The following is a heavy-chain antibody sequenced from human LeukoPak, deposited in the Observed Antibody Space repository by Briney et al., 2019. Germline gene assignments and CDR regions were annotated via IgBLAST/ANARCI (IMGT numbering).Heavy chain of an antibody. CDR3: TSGVGTLDY. Sequence: GGSLKLSCAASGFTFINAWMTWVRQAPGKGLEWVGRIQSTTNGGTPDYATPVKGRFTISRDDSKNTLYLQMNSLKTEDTAVYYCTSGVGTLDYWGQGALVTVSS. V-gene: IGHV3-15*01. J-gene: IGHJ4*02. CDR2: IQSTTNGGTP. D-gene: IGHD1-14*01. CDR1: GFTFINAW.